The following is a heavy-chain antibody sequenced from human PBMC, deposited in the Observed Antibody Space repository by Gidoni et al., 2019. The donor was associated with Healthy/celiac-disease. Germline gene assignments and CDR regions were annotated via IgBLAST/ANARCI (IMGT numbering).Heavy chain of an antibody. V-gene: IGHV3-48*02. CDR2: ISSSSSSI. CDR3: ARAEYYASGPGPDY. D-gene: IGHD3-10*01. Sequence: APGKGLEWVSYISSSSSSIYYADSVKGRFTITRDNAKNSLYLQMNSLRDEDTAVYYCARAEYYASGPGPDYWGQGTLVTVSS. J-gene: IGHJ4*02.